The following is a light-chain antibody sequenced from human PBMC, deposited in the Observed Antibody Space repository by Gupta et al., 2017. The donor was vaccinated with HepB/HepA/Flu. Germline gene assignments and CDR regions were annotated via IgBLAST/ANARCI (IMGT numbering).Light chain of an antibody. CDR2: EVS. Sequence: HSPLTQPVSVAGSPGQSIPISCVGTTSDSGSYNLVSWYQHYPGRAPKLIICEVSDRPSGISHRFSGSKSGNTAFLTISALQNEDEADYYCCSYAGGIYVFGSGTKVTV. J-gene: IGLJ1*01. CDR1: TSDSGSYNL. CDR3: CSYAGGIYV. V-gene: IGLV2-23*02.